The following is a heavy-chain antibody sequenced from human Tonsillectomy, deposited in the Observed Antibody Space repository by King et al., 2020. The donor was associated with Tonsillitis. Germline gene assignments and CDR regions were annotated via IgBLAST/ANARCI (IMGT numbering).Heavy chain of an antibody. CDR1: GGSISSFY. D-gene: IGHD3-9*01. CDR3: ARRYYDILTGNYYLDY. J-gene: IGHJ4*02. V-gene: IGHV4-59*08. Sequence: VQLQESGPGLVKPSETLSLTCTVSGGSISSFYWSWIRQPPGKGLEWIGYIYYSGNTNYNPSLKSRVTISVDTSKNQFSLKLSSVTAADTAVYYCARRYYDILTGNYYLDYWGQGTLVTVSS. CDR2: IYYSGNT.